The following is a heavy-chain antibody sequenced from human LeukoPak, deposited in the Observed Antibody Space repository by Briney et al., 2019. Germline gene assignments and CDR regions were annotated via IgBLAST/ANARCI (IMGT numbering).Heavy chain of an antibody. CDR2: IYYSGST. Sequence: SETLSLTCAVYGGSFSSYYWSWIRQPPGKGLEWIGYIYYSGSTNYNPSLKSRVTISVDTSKNQFSLKLSSVTAADTAVYYCARVFGDLAAAGYYFDYWGQGTLVTVSS. D-gene: IGHD6-13*01. J-gene: IGHJ4*02. CDR3: ARVFGDLAAAGYYFDY. V-gene: IGHV4-59*01. CDR1: GGSFSSYY.